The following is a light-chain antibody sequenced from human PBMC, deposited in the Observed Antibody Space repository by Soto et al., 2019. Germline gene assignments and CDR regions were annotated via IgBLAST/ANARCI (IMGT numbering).Light chain of an antibody. Sequence: QPVLTQSPSASASLGASVKLTCTLSSGHSIYAIAWHQQQPEKGPRYLMKLNSDGSHSKGDGIHDRFSGSSSGAERHLTISSFQSEDEADDYCESWGAGIIVFGGGTKLTV. V-gene: IGLV4-69*01. CDR2: LNSDGSH. CDR1: SGHSIYA. CDR3: ESWGAGIIV. J-gene: IGLJ2*01.